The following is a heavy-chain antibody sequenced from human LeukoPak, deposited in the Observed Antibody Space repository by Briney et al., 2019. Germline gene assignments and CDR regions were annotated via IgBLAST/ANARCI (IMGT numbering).Heavy chain of an antibody. V-gene: IGHV4-30-2*01. Sequence: PSETLSLTCAVSGGSISSGGYSWSWIRQPPGKGLEWIGYISHSGSTCYNPSLKSRVTISVDRSKNQFSLRLTSVTAADTAVYYCARVVLRNILTAYVPYYFDYWGQGTLVTVPS. CDR3: ARVVLRNILTAYVPYYFDY. J-gene: IGHJ4*02. D-gene: IGHD3-9*01. CDR1: GGSISSGGYS. CDR2: ISHSGST.